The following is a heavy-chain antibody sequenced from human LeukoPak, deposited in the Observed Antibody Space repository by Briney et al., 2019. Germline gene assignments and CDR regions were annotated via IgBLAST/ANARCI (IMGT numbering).Heavy chain of an antibody. V-gene: IGHV1-18*01. Sequence: GASVKVSCKASGYTFTSYGISWVRQAPGQGLEWMGWSSAYNGNTNYAQKLQGRVTMTTDTSTSTAYMELRSLRSDDTAVYYCARWDRNYYDSSGYLAEDYWGQGTLVTVSS. CDR2: SSAYNGNT. CDR1: GYTFTSYG. J-gene: IGHJ4*02. CDR3: ARWDRNYYDSSGYLAEDY. D-gene: IGHD3-22*01.